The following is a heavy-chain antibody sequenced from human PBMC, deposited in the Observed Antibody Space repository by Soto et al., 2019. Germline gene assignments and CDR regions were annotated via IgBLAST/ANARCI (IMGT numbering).Heavy chain of an antibody. CDR1: GFSLSTSGVG. V-gene: IGHV2-5*02. D-gene: IGHD3-10*01. CDR3: AHRLITMGAFDI. Sequence: QLTLKESGPTLVKPTQTLTLTCTFSGFSLSTSGVGVGWIRQPPGKAMEWLALIYWDDDKRYSPSLKSRHTITKDTSKNQVVLTMTNMDPVDTATYYCAHRLITMGAFDIWGQGTMVTVSS. CDR2: IYWDDDK. J-gene: IGHJ3*02.